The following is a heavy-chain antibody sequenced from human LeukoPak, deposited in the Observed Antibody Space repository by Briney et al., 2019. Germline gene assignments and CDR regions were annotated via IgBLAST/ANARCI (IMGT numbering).Heavy chain of an antibody. CDR1: GFTFSSYG. V-gene: IGHV3-30*02. Sequence: GGSLRLSCAASGFTFSSYGMHWVRQAPGKGLEWVAFIRYDGSNKYYADSVKGRFTISRDNSKNTLYLQVNSLRAEDTAVYYCAKADEYYDYVWGSYRPHKFDYWGQGTLVTVSS. CDR3: AKADEYYDYVWGSYRPHKFDY. CDR2: IRYDGSNK. D-gene: IGHD3-16*02. J-gene: IGHJ4*02.